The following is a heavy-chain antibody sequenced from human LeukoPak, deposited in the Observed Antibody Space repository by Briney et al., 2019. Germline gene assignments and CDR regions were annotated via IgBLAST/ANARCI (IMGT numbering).Heavy chain of an antibody. CDR1: GGTFSSYA. CDR3: ARATGNSDHSPQEPIDLYFDL. J-gene: IGHJ2*01. Sequence: ASVKVSCKASGGTFSSYAISWVRQAPGQGLEWMGRIIPIFGTANYAQKFQGRVTITADESTSTAYMELRSLRSEDTAVYYCARATGNSDHSPQEPIDLYFDLWGRGTLVTVSS. D-gene: IGHD4-23*01. CDR2: IIPIFGTA. V-gene: IGHV1-69*13.